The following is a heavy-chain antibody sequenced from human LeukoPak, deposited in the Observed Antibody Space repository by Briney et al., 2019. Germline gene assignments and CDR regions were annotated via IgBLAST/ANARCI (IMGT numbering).Heavy chain of an antibody. Sequence: SQTLSPTCAVSGGSISSGGYSWSWIRQPPGKGLEWIGYIYHSGSTYYNPSLKSRVTISVDRSKNQFSLKLSSVTAADTAVYYCARRYCSGGSCTGFDPWGQGTLVTVSS. V-gene: IGHV4-30-2*01. J-gene: IGHJ5*02. CDR1: GGSISSGGYS. CDR3: ARRYCSGGSCTGFDP. CDR2: IYHSGST. D-gene: IGHD2-15*01.